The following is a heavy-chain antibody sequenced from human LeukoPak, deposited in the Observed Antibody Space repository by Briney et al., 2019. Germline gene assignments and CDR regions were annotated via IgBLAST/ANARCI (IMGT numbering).Heavy chain of an antibody. Sequence: ASVKVSCKASGGTFSSYAISWVRQAPGQGLEWMGGIIPIFGTANYAQKFQGRVTITADKSTSTAYMELSSLRSEDTAVYYCASSLLGGGSGSYYNVPATDAFDIWGQGTMVTVSS. D-gene: IGHD3-10*01. V-gene: IGHV1-69*06. CDR1: GGTFSSYA. J-gene: IGHJ3*02. CDR2: IIPIFGTA. CDR3: ASSLLGGGSGSYYNVPATDAFDI.